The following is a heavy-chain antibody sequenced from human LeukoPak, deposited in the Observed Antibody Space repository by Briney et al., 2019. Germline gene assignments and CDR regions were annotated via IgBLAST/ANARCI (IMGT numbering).Heavy chain of an antibody. V-gene: IGHV4-34*01. CDR3: ARGGLTIFYHEQFDY. J-gene: IGHJ4*02. CDR2: INHSGST. D-gene: IGHD3-3*01. Sequence: SETLSHTCAVYGGSFSGYYWSWIRQPPGKGLEWIGEINHSGSTNYNPSLKSRATISVDTSKNQFSLKLSSVTAADTAVYYCARGGLTIFYHEQFDYWGQGTLVTVSS. CDR1: GGSFSGYY.